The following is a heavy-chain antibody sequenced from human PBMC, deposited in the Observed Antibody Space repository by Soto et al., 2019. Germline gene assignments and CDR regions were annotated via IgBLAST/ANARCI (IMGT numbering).Heavy chain of an antibody. D-gene: IGHD6-19*01. Sequence: GGSLRLSCAASGFTFSSYAMSWVRQAPGKGLEWVSAISGSGGSTYYADSVKGRFTISRDNSKNTLYLQMNSLRAEDTAVYYCANELGVAGDPDYYYYYGMDVWGQGTTVTVSS. CDR1: GFTFSSYA. J-gene: IGHJ6*02. CDR2: ISGSGGST. CDR3: ANELGVAGDPDYYYYYGMDV. V-gene: IGHV3-23*01.